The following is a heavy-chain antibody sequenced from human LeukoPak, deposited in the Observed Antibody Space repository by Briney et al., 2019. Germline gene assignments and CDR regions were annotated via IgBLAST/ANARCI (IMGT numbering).Heavy chain of an antibody. CDR1: GGSIRTYY. CDR3: ARLITGTPGMDV. V-gene: IGHV4-59*08. D-gene: IGHD1-7*01. CDR2: IYYSGST. J-gene: IGHJ6*04. Sequence: SETLSLTCTVSGGSIRTYYWSWIRQPPGKGLEWIGYIYYSGSTNYNPSLKSRVTISVDTSKNQFSLKLSSVTAADTAVYYCARLITGTPGMDVWGKGTTVTVSS.